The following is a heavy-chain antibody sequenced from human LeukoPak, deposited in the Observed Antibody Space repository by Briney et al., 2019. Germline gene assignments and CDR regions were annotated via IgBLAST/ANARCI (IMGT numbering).Heavy chain of an antibody. J-gene: IGHJ4*02. CDR3: AREKGYYGSGSLLDY. CDR2: IYTSGST. CDR1: GGSISSYY. D-gene: IGHD3-10*01. V-gene: IGHV4-4*07. Sequence: PSETLSLTCTVSGGSISSYYWSWIRQPAGKGLEWIGRIYTSGSTNYNPSLKSRVTMSVDTSKNQFSLRLSSVTAADTAVYYCAREKGYYGSGSLLDYWGQGTLVTVSS.